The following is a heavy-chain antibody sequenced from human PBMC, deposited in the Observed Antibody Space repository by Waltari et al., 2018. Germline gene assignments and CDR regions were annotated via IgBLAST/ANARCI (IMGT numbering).Heavy chain of an antibody. Sequence: QVQLVQSGAEVKKPGASVKVSCKASGYTFTSYAMHWVRQAPGQRLEWMGWINAGNGNTKYSQECQGRVTITRDTSASTAYMELSSLRSEDMAVYYCARAPLSIAARAAAAFFDYWGQGTLVTVSS. CDR3: ARAPLSIAARAAAAFFDY. CDR1: GYTFTSYA. V-gene: IGHV1-3*03. D-gene: IGHD6-6*01. CDR2: INAGNGNT. J-gene: IGHJ4*02.